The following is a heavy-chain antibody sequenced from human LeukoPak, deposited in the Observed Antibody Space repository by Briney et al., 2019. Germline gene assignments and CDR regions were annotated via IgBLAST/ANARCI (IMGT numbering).Heavy chain of an antibody. CDR1: GFTFSSYG. D-gene: IGHD3-22*01. V-gene: IGHV3-21*01. CDR2: ISSSSSYI. CDR3: ARPLVYYDSSGYYPLDY. Sequence: GRSLRLSCAASGFTFSSYGMNWVRQAPGKGLDWVSSISSSSSYISYADSVKGRFTISRDNAKNSLYLQMNSLRAEDTAVYYCARPLVYYDSSGYYPLDYWGQGTLVTVSS. J-gene: IGHJ4*02.